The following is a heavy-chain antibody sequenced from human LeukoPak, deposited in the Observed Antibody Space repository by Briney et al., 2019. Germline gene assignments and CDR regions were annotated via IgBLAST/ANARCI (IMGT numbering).Heavy chain of an antibody. V-gene: IGHV4-59*01. CDR2: IYYMRNT. D-gene: IGHD6-25*01. CDR1: GGSISTYY. J-gene: IGHJ4*02. CDR3: ARVGGGNFDY. Sequence: PSETLSLTCTVSGGSISTYYWSWIRQSPGKGLEWIGYIYYMRNTNKNPSLKSRLIISVDTSKNQFSLKLSSVTAADTAVYYCARVGGGNFDYWGQGTLVTVSS.